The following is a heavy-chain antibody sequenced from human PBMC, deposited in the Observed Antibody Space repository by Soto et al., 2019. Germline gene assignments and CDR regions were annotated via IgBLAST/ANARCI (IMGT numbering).Heavy chain of an antibody. CDR3: ARDTAITFGAYYYYYYGMDV. CDR2: IYYSGST. V-gene: IGHV4-59*01. J-gene: IGHJ6*02. CDR1: GGSISSYY. D-gene: IGHD3-16*01. Sequence: SETLSLTCTVSGGSISSYYWSLIRQPPGKGLEWIGYIYYSGSTNYNPSLKSRVTISVDTSKNQFSLKLSSVTAADTAVYYCARDTAITFGAYYYYYYGMDVWGQGTTVTVSS.